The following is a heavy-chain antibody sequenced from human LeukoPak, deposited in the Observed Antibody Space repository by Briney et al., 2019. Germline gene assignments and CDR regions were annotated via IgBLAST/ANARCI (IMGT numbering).Heavy chain of an antibody. Sequence: GGSLILSCAASGFTFSSYSMNWVRQAPGKGLEWVSSISSSSSYIYYADSVKGRFTISRDNAKNSLYLQMNSLRAEDTAVYYCARETYYDILTGYFPHDAFDIWGQGTMVTVSS. J-gene: IGHJ3*02. CDR3: ARETYYDILTGYFPHDAFDI. CDR2: ISSSSSYI. D-gene: IGHD3-9*01. V-gene: IGHV3-21*01. CDR1: GFTFSSYS.